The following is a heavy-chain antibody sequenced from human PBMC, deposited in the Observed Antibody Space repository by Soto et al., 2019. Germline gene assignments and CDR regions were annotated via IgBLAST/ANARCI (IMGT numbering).Heavy chain of an antibody. CDR3: ARGGYCSGGSCYSFHTFDI. CDR2: ISASGGST. J-gene: IGHJ3*02. D-gene: IGHD2-15*01. V-gene: IGHV3-23*01. Sequence: EVQLLESGGGLVQPGGSLRLSCAASGFTFSSYAMSWVRQAPGKGLEWVSTISASGGSTYCADSVKGRFTISRDNSKNPLQLQMNSLRAEDTAVYFCARGGYCSGGSCYSFHTFDIWGQGTMVTVSS. CDR1: GFTFSSYA.